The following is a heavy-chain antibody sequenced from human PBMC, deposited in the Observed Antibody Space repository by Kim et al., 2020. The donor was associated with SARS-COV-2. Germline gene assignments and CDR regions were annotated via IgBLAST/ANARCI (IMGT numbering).Heavy chain of an antibody. CDR2: INTNTGNP. J-gene: IGHJ5*02. Sequence: ASVKVSCKASGYTFTSYAMNWVRQAPGQGLEWMGWINTNTGNPTYAQGFTGRFVFSLDTSVSTAYLQISSLKAEDTAVYYCAREPHSGAAPTLGFDPWGQGTLVTVSS. D-gene: IGHD6-6*01. V-gene: IGHV7-4-1*02. CDR1: GYTFTSYA. CDR3: AREPHSGAAPTLGFDP.